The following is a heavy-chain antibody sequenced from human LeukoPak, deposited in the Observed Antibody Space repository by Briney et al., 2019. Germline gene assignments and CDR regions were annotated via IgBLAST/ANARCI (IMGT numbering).Heavy chain of an antibody. CDR1: GFTFGTYW. V-gene: IGHV3-7*01. CDR3: ARARYCSSGNCYKDY. Sequence: GGSLRLSCAASGFTFGTYWVSWVRQAPGKGLEGVANINGDGSEKYFAGSVKGRFTISRDNARNSLFLQMNSLRAEDTAVYYCARARYCSSGNCYKDYWGQGSLVTVSS. D-gene: IGHD2-15*01. CDR2: INGDGSEK. J-gene: IGHJ4*02.